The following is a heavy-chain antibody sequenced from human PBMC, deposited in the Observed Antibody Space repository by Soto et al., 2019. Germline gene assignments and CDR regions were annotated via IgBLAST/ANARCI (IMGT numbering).Heavy chain of an antibody. CDR2: IYYSGST. CDR3: ARAASGSSAPDY. J-gene: IGHJ4*02. D-gene: IGHD6-6*01. V-gene: IGHV4-59*01. CDR1: GGSISRYY. Sequence: PSETRSLTCTVSGGSISRYYWSWIRQPPGKGLEWIGYIYYSGSTNYNPSLKSRVTRSVDTSKNQFSLKLSSVTAADAAVYYRARAASGSSAPDYWGQGTLVTVSS.